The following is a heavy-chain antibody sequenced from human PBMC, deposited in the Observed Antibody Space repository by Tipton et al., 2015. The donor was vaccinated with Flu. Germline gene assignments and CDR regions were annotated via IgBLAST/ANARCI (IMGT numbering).Heavy chain of an antibody. J-gene: IGHJ3*01. D-gene: IGHD3-16*01. CDR1: GHSLTELS. CDR2: LDPGDDEP. CDR3: ATGWIAFGGVHRQGYDAFDF. V-gene: IGHV1-24*01. Sequence: QVQLVQSGAEVKKPGASVKVSCRVSGHSLTELSMHWVRQAPGKGLEWMGCLDPGDDEPIYAQRFEGRVTMTEETSTDTAYMELTSLTSEDTAVYFCATGWIAFGGVHRQGYDAFDFWGQGTKVTVSS.